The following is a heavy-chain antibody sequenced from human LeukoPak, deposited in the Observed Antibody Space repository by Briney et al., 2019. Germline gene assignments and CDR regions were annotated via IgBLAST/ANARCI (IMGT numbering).Heavy chain of an antibody. CDR2: INTNTGNP. CDR3: ARVIEDSSSSLGY. CDR1: GYTFTNYG. D-gene: IGHD6-6*01. J-gene: IGHJ4*02. Sequence: AASVKVSCKASGYTFTNYGMNWVRQAPGQGLEWMGWINTNTGNPTYAQGFTGRFVFSLDTSVSTAYLQISSLKAEDSAVYYCARVIEDSSSSLGYWGQGTLVTVSS. V-gene: IGHV7-4-1*02.